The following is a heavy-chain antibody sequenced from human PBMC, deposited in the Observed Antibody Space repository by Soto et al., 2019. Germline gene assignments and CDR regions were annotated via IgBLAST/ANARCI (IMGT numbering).Heavy chain of an antibody. CDR2: IKQDGSEK. V-gene: IGHV3-7*05. Sequence: GGSLRLSCAASGFTFSSYWMSWVRQAPGKGLEWVANIKQDGSEKYYVDSVKGRFTISRDNAKNSLYLQMNSLRAEDTAVYYCARVSGAASLWYYFDYWGQGTLVTVSS. CDR3: ARVSGAASLWYYFDY. J-gene: IGHJ4*02. CDR1: GFTFSSYW. D-gene: IGHD2-15*01.